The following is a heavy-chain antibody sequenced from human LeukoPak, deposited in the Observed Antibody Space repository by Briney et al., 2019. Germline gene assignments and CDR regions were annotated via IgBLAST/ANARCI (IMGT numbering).Heavy chain of an antibody. CDR2: IYYSGST. D-gene: IGHD5-12*01. CDR3: AIYSSYRGYSGYDQSLYFDY. V-gene: IGHV4-39*01. CDR1: GGSISSSSYY. Sequence: SETLSLTCTVSGGSISSSSYYWGWIRQPPGKGLEWIGSIYYSGSTYYNPSLKSRVTISVDTSKNQFSLKLSSVTAADTAVYYCAIYSSYRGYSGYDQSLYFDYWGQGTLVTVSS. J-gene: IGHJ4*02.